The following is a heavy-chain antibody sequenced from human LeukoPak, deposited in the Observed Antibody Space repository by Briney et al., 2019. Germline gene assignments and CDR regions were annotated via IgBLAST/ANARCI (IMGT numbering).Heavy chain of an antibody. V-gene: IGHV4-39*07. CDR1: GGSISFYY. CDR2: IYYTGTT. J-gene: IGHJ5*02. Sequence: SETLSLTCTVSGGSISFYYWGWIRQPPGKGLEWIGSIYYTGTTYYNPSLKSRVTISVDTSKNQFSVKLSSVTAADTAVYYCARRMIFGGFDPWGQGTLVTVSS. D-gene: IGHD3/OR15-3a*01. CDR3: ARRMIFGGFDP.